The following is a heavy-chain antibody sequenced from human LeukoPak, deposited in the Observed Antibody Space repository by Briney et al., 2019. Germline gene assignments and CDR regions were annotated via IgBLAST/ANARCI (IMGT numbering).Heavy chain of an antibody. Sequence: PSETLSLTCAVYGGSFSGYYWSWIRQPPGKGLEWIGEINHSGSTNYNPSLKSRVTISVDTSKNQFSLKLSSVTAADTAVYYCARFEGYYYDSSGSYGSLWGQGTLVTVSP. CDR1: GGSFSGYY. D-gene: IGHD3-22*01. V-gene: IGHV4-34*01. CDR2: INHSGST. CDR3: ARFEGYYYDSSGSYGSL. J-gene: IGHJ4*02.